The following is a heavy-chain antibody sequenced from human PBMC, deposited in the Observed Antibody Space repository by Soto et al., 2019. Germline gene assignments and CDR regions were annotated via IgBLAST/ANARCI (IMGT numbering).Heavy chain of an antibody. CDR3: ARDLVATTPYYYYYGMDV. Sequence: SQTLSLTCAISGDSVSSNSAAWNWIRQSPSRGLEWLGRTYYRSKWYNDYAVSVKSRITINPDTSKNQFSLQLNSVTPEDTAVYYCARDLVATTPYYYYYGMDVWGQGTTVTVYS. CDR2: TYYRSKWYN. J-gene: IGHJ6*02. CDR1: GDSVSSNSAA. D-gene: IGHD5-12*01. V-gene: IGHV6-1*01.